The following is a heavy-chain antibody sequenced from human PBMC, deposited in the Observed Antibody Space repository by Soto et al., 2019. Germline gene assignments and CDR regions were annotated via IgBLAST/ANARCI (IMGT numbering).Heavy chain of an antibody. CDR1: GFTVSSHY. V-gene: IGHV3-66*01. CDR2: IYRDGST. CDR3: ARRYYGGNSPAFDI. Sequence: EVQLVGSGGGLVQPGGSLRLSCAASGFTVSSHYMSWVRQAPGKGLEWVSVIYRDGSTYYADSVKGRFTISRDNSKNTLLLQMNSLSAEDTAKYYCARRYYGGNSPAFDIWCQGTMVTVTS. D-gene: IGHD4-17*01. J-gene: IGHJ3*02.